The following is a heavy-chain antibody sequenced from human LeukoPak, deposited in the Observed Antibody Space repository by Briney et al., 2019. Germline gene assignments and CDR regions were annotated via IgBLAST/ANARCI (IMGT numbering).Heavy chain of an antibody. D-gene: IGHD3-10*02. V-gene: IGHV3-9*01. CDR3: AELGITMIGGV. CDR2: INWNSGSI. Sequence: GGSLRLSCAASGFSFDDYAMHWVRQAPGKGLEWVSGINWNSGSIDYAESVKGRFTISRDNAKNSLYLQMNSLRAEDTAVYYCAELGITMIGGVWGKGTTVTISS. CDR1: GFSFDDYA. J-gene: IGHJ6*04.